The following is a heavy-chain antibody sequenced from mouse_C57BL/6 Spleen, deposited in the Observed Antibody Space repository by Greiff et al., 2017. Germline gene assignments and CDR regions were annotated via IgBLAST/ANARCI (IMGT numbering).Heavy chain of an antibody. CDR1: GFTFTDYY. CDR2: IRNKANGYTT. J-gene: IGHJ1*03. V-gene: IGHV7-3*01. D-gene: IGHD2-1*01. Sequence: EVKLVESGGGLVQPGGSLSLSCAASGFTFTDYYMSWVRQPPGKALEWLGFIRNKANGYTTEYSAYVKGRFTISRDNSPSILYLQMNALGAEDSATYYCARLYGNCVWYFDVWGTGTTVTVAS. CDR3: ARLYGNCVWYFDV.